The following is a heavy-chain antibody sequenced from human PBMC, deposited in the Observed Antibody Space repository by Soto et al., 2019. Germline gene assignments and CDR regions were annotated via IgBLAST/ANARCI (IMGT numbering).Heavy chain of an antibody. J-gene: IGHJ6*02. Sequence: ASVKVSCKASGGTFSSYAISWVRQAPGQGLEWMGGIIPIFGTANYAQKFQGRVTITADESTSTAYMELSSLRSEDTAVYYCARGGSYCSGGSCYSGYYYYGMDVWGQGTTVTVSS. CDR2: IIPIFGTA. V-gene: IGHV1-69*13. CDR3: ARGGSYCSGGSCYSGYYYYGMDV. CDR1: GGTFSSYA. D-gene: IGHD2-15*01.